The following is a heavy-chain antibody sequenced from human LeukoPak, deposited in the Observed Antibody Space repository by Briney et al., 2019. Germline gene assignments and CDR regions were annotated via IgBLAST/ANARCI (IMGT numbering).Heavy chain of an antibody. Sequence: GGSLGLYCAASGFTFSDYSMDWVRQAPGKGLEWVSYITSSNSNIQYADSVKGRFTVSRDNAENSLYLQMNNLRAVDRTVYYCARDMSSRSWHAFDYWGQGILLTVSS. J-gene: IGHJ4*02. D-gene: IGHD6-13*01. CDR3: ARDMSSRSWHAFDY. V-gene: IGHV3-48*01. CDR2: ITSSNSNI. CDR1: GFTFSDYS.